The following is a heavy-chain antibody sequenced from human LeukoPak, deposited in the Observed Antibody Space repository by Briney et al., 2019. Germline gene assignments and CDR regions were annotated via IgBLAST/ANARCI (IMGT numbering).Heavy chain of an antibody. CDR2: IYSGGST. CDR1: GFTVSSNY. D-gene: IGHD3-10*02. CDR3: AELGITMIGGV. Sequence: GGSLRLSCAASGFTVSSNYMSWVRQAPGKGLEWVSVIYSGGSTYYADSVKGRFTISRDNSKSTLYIQMNSLRAEDTVVYYCAELGITMIGGVWGKGTTVTISS. J-gene: IGHJ6*04. V-gene: IGHV3-53*01.